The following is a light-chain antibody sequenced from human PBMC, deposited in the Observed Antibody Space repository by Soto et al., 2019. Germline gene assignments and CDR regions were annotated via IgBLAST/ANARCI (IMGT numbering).Light chain of an antibody. CDR2: INN. V-gene: IGLV1-40*01. CDR3: QSYDSSLSAVV. CDR1: TSNIGAGYD. J-gene: IGLJ3*02. Sequence: QSVLTQPPSVSGAPGQRVTISCTGNTSNIGAGYDVHWYQQLPGTAPTLLIYINNNRPSGVPDRFSGSESGTSASLAITGLQAEDEADYYCQSYDSSLSAVVFGGGTKLTVL.